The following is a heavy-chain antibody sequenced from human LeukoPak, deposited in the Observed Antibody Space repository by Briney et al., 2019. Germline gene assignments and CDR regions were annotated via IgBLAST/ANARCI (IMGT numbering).Heavy chain of an antibody. J-gene: IGHJ6*03. CDR1: GGSISSYY. Sequence: PSETLSLTCTVSGGSISSYYWGWIRQPAGKGLEWIGRIYTSGSINYNPSLKSRVTMSVDTSKNQFSLKLSSVTAADTAVYYCARDAVTQAGNYYYYYMDVWGKGTTVTVSS. CDR3: ARDAVTQAGNYYYYYMDV. CDR2: IYTSGSI. D-gene: IGHD4-17*01. V-gene: IGHV4-4*07.